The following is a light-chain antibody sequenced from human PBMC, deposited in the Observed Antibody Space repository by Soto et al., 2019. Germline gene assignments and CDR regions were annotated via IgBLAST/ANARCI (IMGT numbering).Light chain of an antibody. Sequence: EIVLTQSPDTLSLSPGERVTLSCRASQSVSSSIVAWFQQKPGQAPRLLIYGASSRATGIPDRFSGSGSGTDFTLTINRLEPEDFAMYFCQQYGSSPWTFGQGTKVEIK. CDR2: GAS. CDR1: QSVSSSI. CDR3: QQYGSSPWT. V-gene: IGKV3-20*01. J-gene: IGKJ1*01.